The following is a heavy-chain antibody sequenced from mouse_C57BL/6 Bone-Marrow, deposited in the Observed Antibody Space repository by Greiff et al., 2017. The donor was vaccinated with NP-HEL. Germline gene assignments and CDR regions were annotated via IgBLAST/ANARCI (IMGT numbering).Heavy chain of an antibody. CDR1: GFTFSDYY. Sequence: EVMLVESGGGLVQPGGSLKLSCAASGFTFSDYYMYWVRQTPEKRLEWVAYISNGSGSTYYPDTVKGRFTISRDNAKNTLYLHKSRLKSEHSARYYCVRHSLLLFYAMDYWGQGTSVTVSS. J-gene: IGHJ4*01. V-gene: IGHV5-12*01. D-gene: IGHD2-10*01. CDR2: ISNGSGST. CDR3: VRHSLLLFYAMDY.